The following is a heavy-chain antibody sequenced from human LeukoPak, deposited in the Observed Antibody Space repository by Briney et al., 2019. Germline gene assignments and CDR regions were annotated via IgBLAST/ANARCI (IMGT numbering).Heavy chain of an antibody. V-gene: IGHV1-69*01. CDR3: AREEIRCSSTRCYC. CDR1: GDTFSSYA. CDR2: IIPIFGTA. Sequence: SVKVSCKASGDTFSSYAISWVRQAPGQGLEWMGGIIPIFGTANYVQKFQGRVTITADESTSTAYMGLSSLRSEDTAVYYCAREEIRCSSTRCYCWGQGSLVTVPS. J-gene: IGHJ4*02. D-gene: IGHD2-2*01.